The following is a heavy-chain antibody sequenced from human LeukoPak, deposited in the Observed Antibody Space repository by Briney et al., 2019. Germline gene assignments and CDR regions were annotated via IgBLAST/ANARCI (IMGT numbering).Heavy chain of an antibody. D-gene: IGHD1-7*01. V-gene: IGHV4-34*01. Sequence: SVTLSLTCAVYGGSFSGYYWSWIRQPPGKGLEWIGSIYYSGSTYYNPSLKSRVTISVDTSKNQFSLKLSSVTAADTAVYYCTRQGSLGTSGYDYWGQGTLVTVSS. CDR2: IYYSGST. CDR3: TRQGSLGTSGYDY. CDR1: GGSFSGYY. J-gene: IGHJ4*02.